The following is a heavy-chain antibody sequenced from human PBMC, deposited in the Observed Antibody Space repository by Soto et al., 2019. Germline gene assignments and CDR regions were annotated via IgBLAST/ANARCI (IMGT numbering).Heavy chain of an antibody. CDR3: ARGRYGEY. CDR1: GYTFTTYG. CDR2: ISAHNGNT. J-gene: IGHJ4*02. V-gene: IGHV1-18*01. Sequence: QVHLVQSGAEVKKPGASVKVSCKGSGYTFTTYGITWVRQAPGQGLEWMGWISAHNGNTNYAQKLQGRVTVTRDTSPSTAYMELRSLRSDDTAVYYCARGRYGEYWGQGALVTVSS. D-gene: IGHD3-10*01.